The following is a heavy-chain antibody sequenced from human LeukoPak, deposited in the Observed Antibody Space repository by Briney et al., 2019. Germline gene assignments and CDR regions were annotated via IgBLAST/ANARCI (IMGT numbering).Heavy chain of an antibody. CDR3: AKDFFSGYGSYSYGAFDY. Sequence: GRSLRLSCAASGFTFSSYAMHWVRQAPGKGLEWVAVISYDGSNKYYADSVKGRFTVSRDTSKNTLYLQMNSLSAEDTALYYCAKDFFSGYGSYSYGAFDYWGQGILVTVSS. V-gene: IGHV3-30-3*02. CDR2: ISYDGSNK. CDR1: GFTFSSYA. J-gene: IGHJ4*02. D-gene: IGHD5-18*01.